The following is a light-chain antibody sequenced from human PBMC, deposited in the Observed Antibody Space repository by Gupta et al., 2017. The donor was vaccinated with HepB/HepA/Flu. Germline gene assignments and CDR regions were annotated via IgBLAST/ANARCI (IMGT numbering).Light chain of an antibody. CDR1: QSLVDSNGNTR. V-gene: IGKV2-30*01. J-gene: IGKJ2*01. CDR3: RQDRYWPNT. Sequence: DVVLTQSPLSLPVTLGQPASISCRSSQSLVDSNGNTRLDWIQLRPGQSPRRLIYQVSKRGSGVPDRFSGSGSGTDFTLKISSMEAEDVGVYYCRQDRYWPNTFGQGTNLEIK. CDR2: QVS.